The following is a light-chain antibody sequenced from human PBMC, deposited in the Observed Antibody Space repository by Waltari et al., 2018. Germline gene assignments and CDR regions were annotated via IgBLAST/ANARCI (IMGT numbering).Light chain of an antibody. CDR3: ATWDNSLSGRV. Sequence: QSVLTQPPSGSGTPGQRVTISCSGSNSNIESNDITWYQQFPGTAPKLLNCRYNQRPSGVPDRFSGSKSGTSPSLVISGLRSEDDADYYCATWDNSLSGRVFGGGTRVTVL. V-gene: IGLV1-47*01. CDR1: NSNIESND. J-gene: IGLJ3*02. CDR2: RYN.